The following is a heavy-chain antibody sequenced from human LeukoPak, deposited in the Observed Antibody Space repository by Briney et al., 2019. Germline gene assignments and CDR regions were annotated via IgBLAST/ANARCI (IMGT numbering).Heavy chain of an antibody. J-gene: IGHJ5*02. CDR1: GGSISSHY. CDR2: IYYSGST. Sequence: PSETLSLTCTVSGGSISSHYWSWIRQPPGKGLEWIGYIYYSGSTNYNPSLKSRVTISVDTSKNQFSLKLSSVTAADTAVYYCARERSRYPGVWFPWGQGTLVTVSS. CDR3: ARERSRYPGVWFP. D-gene: IGHD6-13*01. V-gene: IGHV4-59*11.